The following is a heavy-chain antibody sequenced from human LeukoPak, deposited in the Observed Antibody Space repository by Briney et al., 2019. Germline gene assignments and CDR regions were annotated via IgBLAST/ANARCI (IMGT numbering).Heavy chain of an antibody. V-gene: IGHV3-15*01. D-gene: IGHD4-17*01. Sequence: PGGSLRLSCAASGFTFSNAWMSWVRQAPGKGLEWVGRIKNKTDGGTTDYAAPVKGRVTISRDDSKNTLYLQMNSLKTEDTAVYYCTTVYYTVTTSYFDYWGQGTLVTVSS. CDR1: GFTFSNAW. CDR3: TTVYYTVTTSYFDY. CDR2: IKNKTDGGTT. J-gene: IGHJ4*02.